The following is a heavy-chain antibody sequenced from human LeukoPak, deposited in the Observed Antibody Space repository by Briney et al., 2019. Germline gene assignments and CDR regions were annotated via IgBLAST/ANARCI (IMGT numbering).Heavy chain of an antibody. V-gene: IGHV1-69*13. CDR2: IIPIFGTT. CDR3: ASGGRPYYFDY. CDR1: GGTFSSYA. D-gene: IGHD1-26*01. Sequence: GASVKVSCKASGGTFSSYAISWVRQAPGQGLEWMGGIIPIFGTTNYAQKFQGRVTITADESTSTAYLQWSSLKASDTAMYYCASGGRPYYFDYWGQGTLVTVSS. J-gene: IGHJ4*02.